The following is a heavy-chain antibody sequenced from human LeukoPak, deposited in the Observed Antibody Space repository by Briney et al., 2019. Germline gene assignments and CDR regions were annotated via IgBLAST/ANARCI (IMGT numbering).Heavy chain of an antibody. CDR2: IKPDGSEK. J-gene: IGHJ4*02. CDR1: GFTFSSYW. Sequence: GGSLRLSCAASGFTFSSYWMSWVRQAPGKGLEWVANIKPDGSEKYSVDSVKGRFTISRDNAKNSLFLQMNSQRAEDTAVYYCARGVYGDQYYFDYWDQGTLVTVSS. D-gene: IGHD4-17*01. V-gene: IGHV3-7*03. CDR3: ARGVYGDQYYFDY.